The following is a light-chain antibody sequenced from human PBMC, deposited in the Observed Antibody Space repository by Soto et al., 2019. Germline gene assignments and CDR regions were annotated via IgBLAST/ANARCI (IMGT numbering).Light chain of an antibody. CDR3: QHYSTWLWT. Sequence: EIVMTQSPATLSVSPGERATLSCRASQSVSSKLAWYQQKPGQGPRLLIYGASTRATGIYARFSGSGSGTEFTLSISSLQSEDFAVYYGQHYSTWLWTFGQGTKVEIK. V-gene: IGKV3-15*01. CDR2: GAS. CDR1: QSVSSK. J-gene: IGKJ1*01.